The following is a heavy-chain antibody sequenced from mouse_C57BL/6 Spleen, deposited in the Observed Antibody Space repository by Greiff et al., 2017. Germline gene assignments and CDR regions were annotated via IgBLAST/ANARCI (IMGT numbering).Heavy chain of an antibody. D-gene: IGHD2-3*01. V-gene: IGHV1-64*01. CDR3: AIPLYDCYSTGFAY. Sequence: VQLQQSGAELVKPGASVKLSCKASGYTFTSYWMHWVKPRPGQGLEWIGMIHPNSGSTNYNEKFKSKATLTVDKSSSTAYMQLSSLTSEDSAVYYCAIPLYDCYSTGFAYWGQGTLVTVSA. CDR1: GYTFTSYW. CDR2: IHPNSGST. J-gene: IGHJ3*01.